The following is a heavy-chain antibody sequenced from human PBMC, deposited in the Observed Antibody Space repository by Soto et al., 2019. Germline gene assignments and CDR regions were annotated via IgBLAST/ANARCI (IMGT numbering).Heavy chain of an antibody. J-gene: IGHJ5*02. D-gene: IGHD3-3*01. Sequence: HSWTLSIGSTLSGGCMWSYVGAGIRKPAGKGLEWIGRVYSSGGTHYNPYLKSRVTISLDTSKNQFSLRLLSVTDADTAVYYCARGQRFSDWFDPWGQGPLVTLSS. V-gene: IGHV4-4*07. CDR1: GGCMWSYV. CDR2: VYSSGGT. CDR3: ARGQRFSDWFDP.